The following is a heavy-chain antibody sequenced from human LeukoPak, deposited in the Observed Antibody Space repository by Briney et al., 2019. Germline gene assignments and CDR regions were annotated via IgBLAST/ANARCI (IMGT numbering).Heavy chain of an antibody. D-gene: IGHD3-16*01. V-gene: IGHV4-34*01. J-gene: IGHJ4*02. CDR3: ASGGYVDY. CDR2: INHSGST. Sequence: SETLSLTCAVYGGSFSGYYWSWIRQPPGKGLEWIGEINHSGSTNYNPSLKSRVTISVDTSKNQFSLKLSSVTAADTAVYYCASGGYVDYWGQGTLVTVSS. CDR1: GGSFSGYY.